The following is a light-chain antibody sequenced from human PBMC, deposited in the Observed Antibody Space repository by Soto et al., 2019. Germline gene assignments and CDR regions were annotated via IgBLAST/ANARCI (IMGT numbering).Light chain of an antibody. V-gene: IGKV3-15*01. CDR2: GAS. J-gene: IGKJ5*01. CDR1: QRVSSY. CDR3: QQYTNWPLT. Sequence: DIVLTQSPATLSLSPGERVTLSCRASQRVSSYLAWYQQKPGQSPRLFIYGASTRATGIPARFSGSGSGTEFTLTISSLQSADFAVYYCQQYTNWPLTFGQGTRLEIK.